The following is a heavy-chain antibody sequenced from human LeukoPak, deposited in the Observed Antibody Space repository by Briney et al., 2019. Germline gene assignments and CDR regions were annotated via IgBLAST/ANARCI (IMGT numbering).Heavy chain of an antibody. CDR3: ARGPRITMIVVVTNYYYMDV. D-gene: IGHD3-22*01. Sequence: ASVKVSCKASGYTFTGYYMHWVRQAPGQGLEWMGWINPNSSGTNYAQKFQGRVTMTRDTSISTAYMELSRLRSDDTAVYYCARGPRITMIVVVTNYYYMDVWGKGTTVTVSS. CDR2: INPNSSGT. V-gene: IGHV1-2*02. J-gene: IGHJ6*03. CDR1: GYTFTGYY.